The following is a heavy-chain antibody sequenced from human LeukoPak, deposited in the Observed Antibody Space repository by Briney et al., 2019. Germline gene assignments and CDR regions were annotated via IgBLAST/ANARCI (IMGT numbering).Heavy chain of an antibody. D-gene: IGHD3-16*01. CDR3: AKDAQPRSRWFDP. J-gene: IGHJ5*02. CDR2: IKQDGSEK. CDR1: GFIFKDYW. V-gene: IGHV3-7*03. Sequence: GGSLRLSCAASGFIFKDYWMIWVRQAPGKGLEWVANIKQDGSEKYYVDSVKGRFAISRDNAKNSLYLQMNTLRAEDTAMYYCAKDAQPRSRWFDPWGQGTLVTVSS.